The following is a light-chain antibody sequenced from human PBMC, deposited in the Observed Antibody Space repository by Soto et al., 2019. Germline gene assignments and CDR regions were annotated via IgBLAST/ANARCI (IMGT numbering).Light chain of an antibody. CDR1: SSNIGSNF. V-gene: IGLV1-47*02. CDR3: AAWDASLSAWV. Sequence: QAVLTQPPSASETPGQRVTISCSGGSSNIGSNFVYWYQQLPGTAPKLLIYTDNQRPSGVPDRFSGSKSGTSASLAISGLRSEDEAHYYCAAWDASLSAWVFGGGTKVTVL. J-gene: IGLJ3*02. CDR2: TDN.